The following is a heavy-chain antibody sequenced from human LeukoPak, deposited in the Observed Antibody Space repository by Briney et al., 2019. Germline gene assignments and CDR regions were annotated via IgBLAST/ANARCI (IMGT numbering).Heavy chain of an antibody. CDR2: IKEDGTET. J-gene: IGHJ4*02. D-gene: IGHD5-24*01. Sequence: GGALRLSCAASGFMFSSNWMSWVRLAPGKGLEWVANIKEDGTETYYVDSVKGRFTISRDNAKNSLYLQMNSLRVEDTAVYYCAKEGRSLQTYWGQGTLVTVSS. CDR1: GFMFSSNW. CDR3: AKEGRSLQTY. V-gene: IGHV3-7*03.